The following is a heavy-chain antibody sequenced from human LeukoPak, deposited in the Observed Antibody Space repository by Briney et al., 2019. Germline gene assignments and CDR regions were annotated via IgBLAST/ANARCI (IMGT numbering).Heavy chain of an antibody. Sequence: PGGSLRLSCAASGFTFSSYAMSWVRQAPGKGLEWVSAISGSGGSTYYADSVKGRFTISRDNSKNTLYLQMNSLRAEDTAVYYCARAADDDYGDYTPSAFDIWGQGTMVTVSS. D-gene: IGHD4-17*01. CDR2: ISGSGGST. CDR1: GFTFSSYA. J-gene: IGHJ3*02. CDR3: ARAADDDYGDYTPSAFDI. V-gene: IGHV3-23*01.